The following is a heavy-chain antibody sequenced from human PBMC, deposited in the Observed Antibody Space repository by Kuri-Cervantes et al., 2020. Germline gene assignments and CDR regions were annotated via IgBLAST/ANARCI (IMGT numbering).Heavy chain of an antibody. V-gene: IGHV3-30-3*01. D-gene: IGHD3-22*01. CDR2: ISYDGSNK. J-gene: IGHJ4*02. Sequence: GESLKISCAASGFTFSSYAMHWVRQAPGKGLEWVAVISYDGSNKYYADSVKGRFTISRDNSKNTLCLQMNSLRAEDTAVYYCARDGYDSSGYYFDYWGQGTLVTVSS. CDR3: ARDGYDSSGYYFDY. CDR1: GFTFSSYA.